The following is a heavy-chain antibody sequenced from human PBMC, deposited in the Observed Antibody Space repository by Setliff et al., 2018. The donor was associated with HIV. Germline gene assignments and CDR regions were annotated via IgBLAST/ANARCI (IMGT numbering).Heavy chain of an antibody. D-gene: IGHD3-9*01. V-gene: IGHV4-4*09. J-gene: IGHJ4*02. Sequence: PSETLSLTCTVSGGSISSYYWSWIRQPPGKGLEWIGYIYTSGSTNYNPSLKSRVTMSVDTSKNQFSLKLSSVTAPDTAIYYCARQTWEYYDTLTGYYRSPKNFDSWGQGTLVTVS. CDR3: ARQTWEYYDTLTGYYRSPKNFDS. CDR1: GGSISSYY. CDR2: IYTSGST.